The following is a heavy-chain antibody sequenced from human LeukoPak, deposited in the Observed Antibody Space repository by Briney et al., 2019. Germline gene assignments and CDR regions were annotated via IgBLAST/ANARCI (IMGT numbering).Heavy chain of an antibody. CDR2: TYYRSKWYN. Sequence: SQTLSLTCAISGDCVSSNSAAWNWIRQSPSRGLEWLGRTYYRSKWYNDYAVSVKSRITINPDTSKNQFSLQLNSVTPEDTAVYYCARDKSYSSSWYAEFIDYWGQGTLVTVSS. V-gene: IGHV6-1*01. D-gene: IGHD6-13*01. CDR3: ARDKSYSSSWYAEFIDY. CDR1: GDCVSSNSAA. J-gene: IGHJ4*02.